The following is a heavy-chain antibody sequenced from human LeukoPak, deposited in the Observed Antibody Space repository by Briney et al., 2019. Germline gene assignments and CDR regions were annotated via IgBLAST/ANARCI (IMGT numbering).Heavy chain of an antibody. V-gene: IGHV1-24*01. J-gene: IGHJ4*02. D-gene: IGHD2-8*01. CDR1: GYTLTELS. CDR3: ATSLMVYIFDY. CDR2: FDPEDGET. Sequence: GASVNVSCTVSGYTLTELSMHWVRQAPGKGLEGMGGFDPEDGETIYAQKFQGRVTMTEDTSTDTAYMELSSLRSEDTAVYYCATSLMVYIFDYWGQGTLVTVSS.